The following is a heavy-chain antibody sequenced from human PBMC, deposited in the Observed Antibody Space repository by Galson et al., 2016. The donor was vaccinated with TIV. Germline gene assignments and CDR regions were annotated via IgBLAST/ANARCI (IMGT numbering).Heavy chain of an antibody. CDR3: AAGRWSRGALDI. D-gene: IGHD1-26*01. CDR2: ISSGRSSSP. CDR1: GFTFSDYY. Sequence: SLRLSCAASGFTFSDYYMNWVRQPPGKGPEWISYISSGRSSSPIYVDSVKGRFTISRDNAKNSLYLQMSKLRAEDTAVYYCAAGRWSRGALDIWGQGTMVTVSS. J-gene: IGHJ3*02. V-gene: IGHV3-11*06.